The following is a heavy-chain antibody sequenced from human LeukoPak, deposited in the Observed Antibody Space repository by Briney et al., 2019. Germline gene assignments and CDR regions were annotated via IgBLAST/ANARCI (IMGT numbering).Heavy chain of an antibody. CDR2: INPKRGVT. Sequence: ASVTVSCKASGYTFTDYYIHWMRQAPGQGLEWMGWINPKRGVTTYAQKFQGRVAITRDTSITTAYMDLSRLTSDDTAVYYCARDRYGDGFAHFDYWGQGALVTVSS. CDR1: GYTFTDYY. D-gene: IGHD5-24*01. CDR3: ARDRYGDGFAHFDY. J-gene: IGHJ4*02. V-gene: IGHV1-2*02.